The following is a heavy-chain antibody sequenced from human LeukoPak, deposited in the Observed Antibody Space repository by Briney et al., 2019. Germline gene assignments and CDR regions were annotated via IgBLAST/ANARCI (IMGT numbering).Heavy chain of an antibody. CDR3: ARDRSIAARPAPGWFDP. CDR1: GYTFTSYD. CDR2: MNPNSGNT. Sequence: ASVKVSCKASGYTFTSYDINWVRQATGQGLEWMGWMNPNSGNTGYVQKFQGRVTMTRNTSISTAYMELSSLRSEDTAVYCCARDRSIAARPAPGWFDPWGQGTLVTVSS. D-gene: IGHD6-6*01. V-gene: IGHV1-8*01. J-gene: IGHJ5*02.